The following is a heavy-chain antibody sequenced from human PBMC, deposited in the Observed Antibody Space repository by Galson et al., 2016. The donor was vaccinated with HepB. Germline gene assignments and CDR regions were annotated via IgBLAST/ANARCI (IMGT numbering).Heavy chain of an antibody. CDR2: IYSSGST. V-gene: IGHV4-61*01. CDR3: EALYHENSGHL. D-gene: IGHD3-22*01. J-gene: IGHJ4*02. Sequence: SETLSLTCTVSGGSVNSGSYYWTWIRQPPGKGLEWIGYIYSSGSTNYNPSLKSPVTISLDTSKNQFSLKLNSVTAADTAVFYREALYHENSGHLWGQGTLVTVSS. CDR1: GGSVNSGSYY.